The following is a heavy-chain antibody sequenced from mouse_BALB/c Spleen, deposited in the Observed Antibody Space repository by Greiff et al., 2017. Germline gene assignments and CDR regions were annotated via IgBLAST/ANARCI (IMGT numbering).Heavy chain of an antibody. Sequence: QVQLQQPGAELVKPGASVKMSCKASGYTFTSYWMHWVKQRPGQGLEWIGVIDPSDSYTSYNQKFKGKATLTVDTSSSTAYMQLSSLTSEDSAVYYCTRRGNWGFDYWGQGTTLTVSS. CDR1: GYTFTSYW. CDR2: IDPSDSYT. CDR3: TRRGNWGFDY. D-gene: IGHD4-1*01. V-gene: IGHV1S127*01. J-gene: IGHJ2*01.